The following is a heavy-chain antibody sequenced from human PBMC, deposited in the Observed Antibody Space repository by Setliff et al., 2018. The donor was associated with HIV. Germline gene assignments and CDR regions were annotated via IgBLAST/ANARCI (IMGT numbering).Heavy chain of an antibody. CDR2: ISYSGST. D-gene: IGHD3-22*01. V-gene: IGHV4-31*03. CDR3: ARGRDSSGLGEFDP. Sequence: SETLSLTCTVSGGSIISGAYFWTWSRQFPGKGLEWIGYISYSGSTQYNPSFKSRVTIEADPSKTQSSLKLTSVTAADTAVYFCARGRDSSGLGEFDPWGQGTLVTVSS. CDR1: GGSIISGAYF. J-gene: IGHJ5*02.